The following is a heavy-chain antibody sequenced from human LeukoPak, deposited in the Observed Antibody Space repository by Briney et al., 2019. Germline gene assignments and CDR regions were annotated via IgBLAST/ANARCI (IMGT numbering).Heavy chain of an antibody. Sequence: GGSLRLPCAASGFTFSSYWMSWVRQAPGKGLEWVADIKQDGSEKYYVDSVKGRFTISRDNAKNSLYLQMNSLRAEDTAVYYSSLEGSSWYRYFQHWGQGTLVTVSS. D-gene: IGHD6-13*01. J-gene: IGHJ1*01. CDR2: IKQDGSEK. V-gene: IGHV3-7*05. CDR1: GFTFSSYW. CDR3: SLEGSSWYRYFQH.